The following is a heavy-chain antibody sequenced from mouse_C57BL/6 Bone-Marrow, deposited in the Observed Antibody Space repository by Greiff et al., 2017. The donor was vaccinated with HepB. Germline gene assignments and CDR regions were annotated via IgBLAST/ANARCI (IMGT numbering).Heavy chain of an antibody. D-gene: IGHD1-1*01. CDR3: ARIDYYGSSYGYYAIDY. CDR2: IDPSDSYT. Sequence: QVQLQQPGAELVMPGASVKLSCKASGYTFTSYWMHWVQQRPGQGLEWIGEIDPSDSYTNYNNNFKGKSTLTVDKSSCTAYMQLSSLTSEASSVYDCARIDYYGSSYGYYAIDYWGQGTSVTVSS. CDR1: GYTFTSYW. J-gene: IGHJ4*01. V-gene: IGHV1-69*01.